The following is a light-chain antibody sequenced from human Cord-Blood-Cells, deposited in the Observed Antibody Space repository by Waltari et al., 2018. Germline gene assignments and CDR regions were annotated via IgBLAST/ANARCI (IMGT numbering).Light chain of an antibody. V-gene: IGLV2-14*01. Sequence: QSALTQPASVSGSPGQSITISCTGTSSDVGDYNYVSWYQQHPGKAPKLMIYDVSKRPSGVSNRFSGSKSGNTASLTISGLQAEDEADYYCSSYTSSSTLGVFGTGTKVTVL. CDR2: DVS. J-gene: IGLJ1*01. CDR1: SSDVGDYNY. CDR3: SSYTSSSTLGV.